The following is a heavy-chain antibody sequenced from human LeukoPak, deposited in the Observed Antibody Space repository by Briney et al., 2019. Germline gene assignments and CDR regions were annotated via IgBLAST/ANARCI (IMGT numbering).Heavy chain of an antibody. CDR3: ARDLPSTSNWELDY. Sequence: GASVKVSCKASGYTFTGYYIHWVRQAPGQGLEWMGRIHPNSAATEYAENFQGRVTMTRDTSISTAYMELSRVTSDDTAVYYCARDLPSTSNWELDYWGQGTLVTVSS. V-gene: IGHV1-2*06. J-gene: IGHJ4*02. CDR1: GYTFTGYY. D-gene: IGHD7-27*01. CDR2: IHPNSAAT.